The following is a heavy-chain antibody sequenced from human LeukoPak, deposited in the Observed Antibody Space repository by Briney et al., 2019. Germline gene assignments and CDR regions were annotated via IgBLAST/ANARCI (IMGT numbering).Heavy chain of an antibody. J-gene: IGHJ4*02. CDR3: ARRMITFGGVIARSYFDY. CDR1: GGSFSGYY. Sequence: PSETLSLTCAVYGGSFSGYYWGWIRQPPGKGLEWIGSIYYSGSTYYNPSLKSRVTISVDTSKNQFSLKLSSVTAADTAVYYCARRMITFGGVIARSYFDYRGQGTLVTVSS. CDR2: IYYSGST. V-gene: IGHV4-39*01. D-gene: IGHD3-16*02.